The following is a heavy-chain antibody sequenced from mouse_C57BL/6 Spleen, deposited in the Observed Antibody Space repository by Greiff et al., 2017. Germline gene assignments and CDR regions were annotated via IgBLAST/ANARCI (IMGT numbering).Heavy chain of an antibody. CDR3: ARRGNSYYFDY. CDR1: GYAFSSSW. CDR2: IYPGDGDT. D-gene: IGHD2-1*01. V-gene: IGHV1-82*01. J-gene: IGHJ2*01. Sequence: QVQLQQSGPELVKPGASVKISCKASGYAFSSSWMNWVKQRPGKGLEWIGRIYPGDGDTNYNGKFKGKATLTADKSSSTAYMQLSSLTSEDSAVYFGARRGNSYYFDYWGQGTTLTVSS.